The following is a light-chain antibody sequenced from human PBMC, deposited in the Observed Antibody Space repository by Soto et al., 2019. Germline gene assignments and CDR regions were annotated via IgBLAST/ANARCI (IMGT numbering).Light chain of an antibody. V-gene: IGLV2-8*01. Sequence: QSALTQPPSASGSPGQSVTISCTGASSDVGGYNFVSWYQQHPGKAPKLMIYDVTKRPSGVPDRFSGSKSGTPASLTVSGLQADDEADYYCSSYAGSSVPVAFGGGTKVTVL. CDR3: SSYAGSSVPVA. CDR1: SSDVGGYNF. CDR2: DVT. J-gene: IGLJ2*01.